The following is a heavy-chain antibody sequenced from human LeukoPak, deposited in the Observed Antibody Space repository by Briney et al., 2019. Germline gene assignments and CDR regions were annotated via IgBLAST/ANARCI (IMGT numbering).Heavy chain of an antibody. V-gene: IGHV4-38-2*01. CDR3: ARNRNFFGSGNTGYFDL. CDR1: GYSISSGYY. Sequence: SETLSLTCAVSGYSISSGYYWGWIRQPPGKGLEWIGSIYHSGSTYYNPSLKSRVTISVDTSKNQFSLKLSSVTAADTAVYYCARNRNFFGSGNTGYFDLWGRGPLVTVS. CDR2: IYHSGST. D-gene: IGHD3-3*01. J-gene: IGHJ2*01.